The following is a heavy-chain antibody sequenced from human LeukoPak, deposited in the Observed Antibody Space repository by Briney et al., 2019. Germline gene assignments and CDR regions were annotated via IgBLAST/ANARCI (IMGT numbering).Heavy chain of an antibody. J-gene: IGHJ4*02. V-gene: IGHV1-2*06. CDR3: ARSFPTFGGVINFDY. CDR1: GYTFTGYY. D-gene: IGHD3-16*01. Sequence: ASVKVPCKASGYTFTGYYMHWVRQAPGQGLEWMGRINPNSGGTNYAQKFQGRVTMTRDTSISTAYMELSRLRSDGTAVYYCARSFPTFGGVINFDYWGQGTLVTVSS. CDR2: INPNSGGT.